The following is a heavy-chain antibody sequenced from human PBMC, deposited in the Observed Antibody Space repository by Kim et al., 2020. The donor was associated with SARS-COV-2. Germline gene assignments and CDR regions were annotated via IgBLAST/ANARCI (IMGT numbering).Heavy chain of an antibody. D-gene: IGHD3-3*01. CDR1: GFTFSSYS. CDR2: ISSSSSYI. J-gene: IGHJ4*02. CDR3: ASGHSNSITIFGVVTTEPDY. Sequence: GGSLRLSCAASGFTFSSYSMNWVRQAPGKGLEWVSSISSSSSYIYYADSVKGRFTISRDNAKNSLYLQMNSLRAEDTAVYYCASGHSNSITIFGVVTTEPDYWGQGTLVTVSS. V-gene: IGHV3-21*01.